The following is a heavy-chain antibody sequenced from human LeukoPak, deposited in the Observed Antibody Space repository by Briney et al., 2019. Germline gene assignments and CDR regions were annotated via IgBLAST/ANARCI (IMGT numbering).Heavy chain of an antibody. V-gene: IGHV4-4*09. J-gene: IGHJ4*02. Sequence: SETLSLTCTVSGGSISSYYWSWIRQPPGKGLEWIGYIYTSGSTNYNPSLKSRVTISVDTSKNQFFLKLSSVTAADTAVYYCARHAGPAAIDYWGQGTLVTVSS. CDR1: GGSISSYY. CDR2: IYTSGST. D-gene: IGHD2-2*01. CDR3: ARHAGPAAIDY.